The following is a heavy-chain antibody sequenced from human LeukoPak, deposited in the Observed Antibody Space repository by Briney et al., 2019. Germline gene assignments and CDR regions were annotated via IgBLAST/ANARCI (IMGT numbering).Heavy chain of an antibody. CDR1: GFTFSSYS. J-gene: IGHJ4*02. CDR3: ASTERYYMDV. Sequence: PGGSLRLSCAASGFTFSSYSMNWVRQAPGKGLEWVSSISSSSNYIYYADSVKGRFTMSRDNAKNSLYLQMDSLTAEDTALYYCASTERYYMDVWGQGTLVTVSS. CDR2: ISSSSNYI. V-gene: IGHV3-21*04.